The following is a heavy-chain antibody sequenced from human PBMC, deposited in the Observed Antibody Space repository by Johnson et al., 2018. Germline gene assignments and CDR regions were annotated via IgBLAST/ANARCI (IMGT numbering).Heavy chain of an antibody. CDR2: MNPNRGNT. Sequence: QVQLVESGAEVKKXGASVKVSCKASGYTFTSYDINWVRQATGQGLEWMGWMNPNRGNTGYAQKFQGRVTMNRNTSRSTAYMALSSLRSEGTAVYYCATRYGDFLYYDYGMDVWGQGTTVTVSS. CDR3: ATRYGDFLYYDYGMDV. CDR1: GYTFTSYD. V-gene: IGHV1-8*01. J-gene: IGHJ6*02. D-gene: IGHD4-17*01.